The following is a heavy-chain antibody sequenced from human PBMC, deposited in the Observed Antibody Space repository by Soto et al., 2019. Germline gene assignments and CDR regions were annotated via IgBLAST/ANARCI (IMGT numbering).Heavy chain of an antibody. Sequence: SETLSLTCTVSGGSISSSSYYWGWIRQPPGKGLEWIGSIYYSGGTYYNPSLKSRVTISVDTSKNQFSLRLSSVTAADTALYYCARVERGTVTTVVDAFDIWGPGTMVTVSS. CDR3: ARVERGTVTTVVDAFDI. J-gene: IGHJ3*02. CDR2: IYYSGGT. D-gene: IGHD1-1*01. CDR1: GGSISSSSYY. V-gene: IGHV4-39*01.